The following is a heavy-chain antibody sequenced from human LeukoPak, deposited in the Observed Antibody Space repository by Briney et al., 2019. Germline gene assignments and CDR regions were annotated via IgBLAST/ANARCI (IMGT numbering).Heavy chain of an antibody. CDR2: LSSGRSP. V-gene: IGHV3-21*04. CDR3: ARQLGYCAAGTCYFDS. D-gene: IGHD2-8*02. Sequence: GGPLRLSCAASGFAISTYAMAWARQAPGQGLEWISSLSSGRSPSYSDSLEGRLTMSSDNARNTLYLQMDNLRGEDTAMYYCARQLGYCAAGTCYFDSWGHGTQVTVSS. CDR1: GFAISTYA. J-gene: IGHJ4*01.